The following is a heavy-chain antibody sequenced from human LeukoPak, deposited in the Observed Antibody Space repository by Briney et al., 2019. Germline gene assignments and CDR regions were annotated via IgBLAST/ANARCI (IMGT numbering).Heavy chain of an antibody. CDR2: IYYSGST. CDR1: GGSISSYY. J-gene: IGHJ6*02. CDR3: ARDRIGEHYYYYGMDV. D-gene: IGHD3-10*01. Sequence: SETLSLTCTVSGGSISSYYWSWIRQPPGKGLEWIGYIYYSGSTNYSPSLKSRVTISVDTSKNQFSLKLSSVTAADTAVYYCARDRIGEHYYYYGMDVWGQGTTVTVSS. V-gene: IGHV4-59*01.